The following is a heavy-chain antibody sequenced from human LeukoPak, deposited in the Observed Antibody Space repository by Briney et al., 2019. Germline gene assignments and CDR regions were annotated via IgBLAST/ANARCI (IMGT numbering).Heavy chain of an antibody. J-gene: IGHJ4*02. CDR1: GNYW. V-gene: IGHV3-74*01. D-gene: IGHD2/OR15-2a*01. Sequence: GSLRLSCVASGNYWMHWVRQAPGKGLVWVSHINGDGSWTSYADSVKGRFTISKDNAKNTVYLQMNSLRAEDTAVYYCVSFYETYWGRGTLVTVSS. CDR3: VSFYETY. CDR2: INGDGSWT.